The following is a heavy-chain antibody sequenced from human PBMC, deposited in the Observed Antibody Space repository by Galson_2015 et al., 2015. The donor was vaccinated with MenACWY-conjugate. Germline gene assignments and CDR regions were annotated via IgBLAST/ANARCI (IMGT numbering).Heavy chain of an antibody. V-gene: IGHV5-51*01. CDR1: GSSFTNFW. J-gene: IGHJ6*02. CDR2: IDNFNSNV. D-gene: IGHD2-8*02. CDR3: ARHPPGGRGMDV. Sequence: QSGAEVTKPGESLQISCTGSGSSFTNFWIAWVRQMPGKGLEWVGVIDNFNSNVRYSPSFQGQVTISADESISTAYLQWRSLKASDAAMDSCARHPPGGRGMDVWGRWTTVTVSS.